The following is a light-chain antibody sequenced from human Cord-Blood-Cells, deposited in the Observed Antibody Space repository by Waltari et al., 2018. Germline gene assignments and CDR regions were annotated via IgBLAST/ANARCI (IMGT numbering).Light chain of an antibody. J-gene: IGLJ3*02. V-gene: IGLV3-19*01. CDR2: GKN. CDR1: SLRSYY. CDR3: NSRDSSGIV. Sequence: SSELTQDPAVSVALGQTVRITCQGDSLRSYYASWYQQKPGQAPVLVIYGKNNRPSGIPDRFCGYSSGNTASLTITGAQAEDEADYYCNSRDSSGIVFGGGTKLTVL.